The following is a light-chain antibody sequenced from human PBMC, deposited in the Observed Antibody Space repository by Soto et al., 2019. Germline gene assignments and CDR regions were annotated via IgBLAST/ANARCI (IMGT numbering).Light chain of an antibody. Sequence: DIQMTQSPSSVSASVGDRVTITCRASQSISSWLAWYQQKPGKAPKLLIYKASSLESGVPSRFSGSGSGTEFTLTISSLQPDDFATYYCQQYNSYSGITFGPGTKVDIK. J-gene: IGKJ3*01. CDR1: QSISSW. CDR2: KAS. V-gene: IGKV1-5*03. CDR3: QQYNSYSGIT.